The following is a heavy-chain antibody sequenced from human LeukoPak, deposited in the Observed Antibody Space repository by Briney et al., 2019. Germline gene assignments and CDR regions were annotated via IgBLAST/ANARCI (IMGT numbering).Heavy chain of an antibody. CDR3: ARDYDFWSGFTRGNWFDP. CDR2: IYYSGNT. Sequence: PSETLSLTCTVSGGSISSYYWGWIRQPPGKGLEWIGSIYYSGNTYYNPSLKSRVTISVDTSKNQFSLKLSSVTAADTAVYYCARDYDFWSGFTRGNWFDPWGQGTLVTVSS. D-gene: IGHD3-3*01. CDR1: GGSISSYY. V-gene: IGHV4-39*07. J-gene: IGHJ5*02.